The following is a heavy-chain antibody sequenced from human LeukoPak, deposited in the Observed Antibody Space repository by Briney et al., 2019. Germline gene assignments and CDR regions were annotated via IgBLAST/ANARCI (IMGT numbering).Heavy chain of an antibody. V-gene: IGHV3-66*01. CDR3: ARDSGTTVGYFDY. D-gene: IGHD4-23*01. CDR2: LYSGGST. CDR1: GFTVSSNH. Sequence: GGSLRLSCAASGFTVSSNHMSWVRQAPGEGLEWVSLLYSGGSTSYADSVKGRFTISRDNSKNTLYLQLDSLRADDTAVYYCARDSGTTVGYFDYWGQGTLVTVSS. J-gene: IGHJ4*02.